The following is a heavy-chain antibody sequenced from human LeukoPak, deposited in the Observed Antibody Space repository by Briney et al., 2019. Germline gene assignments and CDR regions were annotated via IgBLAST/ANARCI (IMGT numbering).Heavy chain of an antibody. CDR3: AKGVAIGFLEAAFDI. D-gene: IGHD3-3*01. CDR2: IRYDGSNT. J-gene: IGHJ3*02. CDR1: GFTFSTSG. Sequence: GGSLRLSCATSGFTFSTSGMHWVRQAPGKGLEWVAFIRYDGSNTYHADSVKGRFTVSRDNSKNTLFLQMNSLRAEDMALYYCAKGVAIGFLEAAFDIWGQGTMVTVSS. V-gene: IGHV3-30*02.